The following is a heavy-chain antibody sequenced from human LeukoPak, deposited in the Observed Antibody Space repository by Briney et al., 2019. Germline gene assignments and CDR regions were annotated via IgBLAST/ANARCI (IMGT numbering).Heavy chain of an antibody. J-gene: IGHJ3*02. CDR1: GGSISSYY. Sequence: SETLSLTCTVSGGSISSYYWSWIRQPPGKGLEFIGYIYYSGSPNYNPSLKSRVTISVDTSKNQFSLKLSSVTAADTALYYCARNHDSGGPDAFDIWGQGTVVTVSS. V-gene: IGHV4-59*01. D-gene: IGHD3-22*01. CDR3: ARNHDSGGPDAFDI. CDR2: IYYSGSP.